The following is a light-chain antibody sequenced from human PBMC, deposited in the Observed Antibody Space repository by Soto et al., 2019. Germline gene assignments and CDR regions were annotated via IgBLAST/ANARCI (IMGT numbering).Light chain of an antibody. CDR3: QQYGSSPST. J-gene: IGKJ2*01. Sequence: EIVLTQSPGTLSLSPGERATLSCRASQSVGSTYLASYQQKPGQAPRLLIYGTSTRATGIPDRFSGSGSGTDYTITISRLGPEDYAVYYCQQYGSSPSTFGQGANLEI. CDR2: GTS. CDR1: QSVGSTY. V-gene: IGKV3-20*01.